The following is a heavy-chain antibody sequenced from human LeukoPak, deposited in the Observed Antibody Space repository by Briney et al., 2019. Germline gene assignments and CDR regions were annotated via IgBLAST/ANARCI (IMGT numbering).Heavy chain of an antibody. CDR3: ASDPHSAAANWFDP. V-gene: IGHV3-21*01. CDR2: ISDDGNYI. D-gene: IGHD6-13*01. CDR1: GFTFSNFG. Sequence: GGSLRLPCAASGFTFSNFGMNWVRQAPGKGLEWVSSISDDGNYIYYGDSVKGRFTISRDNANNSLDLQMHSLRAEDTAVYYCASDPHSAAANWFDPWGQGTLVTVSS. J-gene: IGHJ5*02.